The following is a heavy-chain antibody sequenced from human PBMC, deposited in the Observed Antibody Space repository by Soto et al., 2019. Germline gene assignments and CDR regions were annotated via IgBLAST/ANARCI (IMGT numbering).Heavy chain of an antibody. Sequence: PSETLSLTCTVSGGSISTYYWGWIRQPPGKGLEYIGYIYYSGSSNYNPSLHSRVTISVDTSKNQFSLKLSSVTAADTAVYYCARASTGDYPNTNYFGYWGQGTLVTVSS. D-gene: IGHD4-17*01. CDR1: GGSISTYY. J-gene: IGHJ4*02. CDR2: IYYSGSS. CDR3: ARASTGDYPNTNYFGY. V-gene: IGHV4-59*01.